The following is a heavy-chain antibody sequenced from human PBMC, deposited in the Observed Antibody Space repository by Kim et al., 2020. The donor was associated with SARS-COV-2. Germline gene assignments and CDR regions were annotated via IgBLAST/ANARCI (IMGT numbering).Heavy chain of an antibody. Sequence: GGSLRLSCAASGFTFSSYGMHWVRQAPGKGLEWVAVISYDGSNKYYADSVKGRFTISRDNSKNTLYLQMNSLRAEDTAVYYCAKGRRIAAAGPEIYYYYGMDVWGQGTTVTVSS. J-gene: IGHJ6*02. CDR3: AKGRRIAAAGPEIYYYYGMDV. D-gene: IGHD6-13*01. CDR2: ISYDGSNK. V-gene: IGHV3-30*18. CDR1: GFTFSSYG.